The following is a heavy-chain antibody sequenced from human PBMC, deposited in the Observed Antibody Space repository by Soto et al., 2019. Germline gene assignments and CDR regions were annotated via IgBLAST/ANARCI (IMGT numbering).Heavy chain of an antibody. D-gene: IGHD2-8*01. CDR1: GFTFSNAW. J-gene: IGHJ4*02. Sequence: GSLRLSCAASGFTFSNAWMSWVRQAPGKGLEWVGRIKSKTDGGTTDYAAPVKGRFTISRDDSKNTLYLQMNSLKTEDTAVYYCTTYCTNGVCYSSSWYFDYWGQGTLVTVSS. V-gene: IGHV3-15*01. CDR2: IKSKTDGGTT. CDR3: TTYCTNGVCYSSSWYFDY.